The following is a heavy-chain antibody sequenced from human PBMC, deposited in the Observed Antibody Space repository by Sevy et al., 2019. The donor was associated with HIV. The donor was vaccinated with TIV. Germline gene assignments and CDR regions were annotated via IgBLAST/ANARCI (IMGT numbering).Heavy chain of an antibody. CDR2: INPSSGSI. CDR3: ARGMSAFHFFD. D-gene: IGHD3-3*02. V-gene: IGHV1-46*01. J-gene: IGHJ1*01. CDR1: GYVFTSYY. Sequence: ASVKVSCKASGYVFTSYYINWVRQAPGQGLEWMGTINPSSGSISYSQKIQGRVTMTRDTSTSTVYMELNSLISDDTAKYCCARGMSAFHFFDWGQGTLVTVSS.